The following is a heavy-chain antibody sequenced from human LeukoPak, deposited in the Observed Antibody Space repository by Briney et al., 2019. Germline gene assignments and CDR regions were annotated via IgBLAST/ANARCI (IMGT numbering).Heavy chain of an antibody. CDR1: GGTFSSYA. CDR2: IIPIFGTA. V-gene: IGHV1-69*13. CDR3: AREKDSYDYLAFDY. J-gene: IGHJ4*02. Sequence: ASVKVSCKASGGTFSSYAISWVRQAPGQGLKWMGGIIPIFGTANYAQKFQGRVTITADESTSTAYMELSSLRSEDTAVYYCAREKDSYDYLAFDYWGQGTLVTVSS. D-gene: IGHD5-18*01.